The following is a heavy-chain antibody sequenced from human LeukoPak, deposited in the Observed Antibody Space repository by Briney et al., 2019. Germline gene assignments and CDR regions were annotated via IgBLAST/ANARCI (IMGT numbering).Heavy chain of an antibody. J-gene: IGHJ4*02. Sequence: GGSLRLSCAASGFTFSSYAMSWVRQPPGKGLEWVSAISGSGGSTYYADSVKGRFTISRDNSKNTLYLQMNSLRAEDTAVYYCAKDRGCSSTSCYFEYYFDYWGQGTLVTVSS. CDR2: ISGSGGST. CDR1: GFTFSSYA. CDR3: AKDRGCSSTSCYFEYYFDY. V-gene: IGHV3-23*01. D-gene: IGHD2-2*01.